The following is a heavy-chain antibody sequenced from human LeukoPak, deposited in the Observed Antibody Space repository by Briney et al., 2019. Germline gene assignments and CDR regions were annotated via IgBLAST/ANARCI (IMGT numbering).Heavy chain of an antibody. D-gene: IGHD3-10*01. V-gene: IGHV3-7*01. CDR3: ARDLTLWFGELLFAFDI. J-gene: IGHJ3*02. CDR1: GFTFSSYW. Sequence: GGPLRFSCEAPGFTFSSYWMSWVRQAPGKGLEWVATIKQDGSEKYYVDSVKGRFTISRDNAKNSLYLQMNSLRAEDTAVYYCARDLTLWFGELLFAFDIWGQGTMVTVSS. CDR2: IKQDGSEK.